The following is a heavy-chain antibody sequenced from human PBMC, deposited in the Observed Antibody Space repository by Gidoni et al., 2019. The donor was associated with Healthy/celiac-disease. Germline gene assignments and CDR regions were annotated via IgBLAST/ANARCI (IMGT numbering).Heavy chain of an antibody. D-gene: IGHD5-18*01. Sequence: EVQLVQSGAEAKKPGESLQRPCKGSGYSFTSYWTGWVRQMPGKGLEWMGIIYPGDSDTRYSPSFQGQVTISADKSISTAYLQWSSLKASDTAMYYCASMDTARGFDPWGQGTLVTVSS. CDR3: ASMDTARGFDP. CDR1: GYSFTSYW. J-gene: IGHJ5*02. V-gene: IGHV5-51*03. CDR2: IYPGDSDT.